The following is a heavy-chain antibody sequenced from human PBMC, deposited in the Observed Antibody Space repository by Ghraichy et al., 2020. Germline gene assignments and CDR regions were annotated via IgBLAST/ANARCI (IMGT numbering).Heavy chain of an antibody. J-gene: IGHJ6*02. Sequence: GGSLRLSCAASGFRFGYYGMHWVRRAPGRGLEWVSVLLLDIGRTGYADSVKGRFTISRDYAKNSLYLQMNSLRVEDTAVYYCTKDMTPGGADVWGPGTAVTVSS. V-gene: IGHV3-9*01. CDR1: GFRFGYYG. D-gene: IGHD3-16*01. CDR2: LLLDIGRT. CDR3: TKDMTPGGADV.